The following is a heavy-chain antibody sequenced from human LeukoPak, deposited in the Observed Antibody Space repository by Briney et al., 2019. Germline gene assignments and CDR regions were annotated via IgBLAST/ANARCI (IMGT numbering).Heavy chain of an antibody. J-gene: IGHJ3*02. CDR1: GFTFSDYY. V-gene: IGHV3-11*05. D-gene: IGHD6-13*01. CDR3: ARDGLYSSSWYAFDI. CDR2: ISSSSTYT. Sequence: PGGSLRLSCAASGFTFSDYYMSWIRQAPGKGLEWVSYISSSSTYTNYADSVKGRFTISRDNAKSSLYLKMNSLRAEDTAVYYCARDGLYSSSWYAFDIWGQGTMVTVSS.